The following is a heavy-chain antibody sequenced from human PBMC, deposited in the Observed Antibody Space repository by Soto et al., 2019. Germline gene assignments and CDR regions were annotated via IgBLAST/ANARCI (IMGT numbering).Heavy chain of an antibody. CDR2: IWHDGNNK. J-gene: IGHJ4*02. V-gene: IGHV3-33*06. CDR3: AKGSTSARPYFFDY. D-gene: IGHD6-6*01. Sequence: PGGSLRLSCAASGFTFSNYGMHWVRQAPGKGLEWVAIIWHDGNNKYYADSVKGRFTISRDNSKNTLYLQMNSLRADDTAIYYCAKGSTSARPYFFDYWGQGTLVTVSS. CDR1: GFTFSNYG.